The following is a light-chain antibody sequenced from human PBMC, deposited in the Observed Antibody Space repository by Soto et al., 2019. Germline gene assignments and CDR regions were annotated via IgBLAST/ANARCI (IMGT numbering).Light chain of an antibody. CDR1: INNFGAYNL. J-gene: IGLJ3*02. V-gene: IGLV2-11*01. CDR2: YIS. Sequence: QSVLTQPRSVSGSPGQSVTISCTGTINNFGAYNLVSWYQHYPGKAPKLILYYISERPSGVPDRFSGSKSGNTASLTISGLQAEDEADYYCCSSPGTLTWVFGGGTKLTVL. CDR3: CSSPGTLTWV.